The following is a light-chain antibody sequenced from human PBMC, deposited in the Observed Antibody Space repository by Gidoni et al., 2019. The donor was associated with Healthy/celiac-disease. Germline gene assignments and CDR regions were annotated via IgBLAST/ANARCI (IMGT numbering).Light chain of an antibody. CDR3: QQSYSTPLT. CDR2: AAS. Sequence: DIQMTQSPSSLSASVGDRVTITCRASQSISSYLNLYQQKPGKAPKLLIYAASSLQSGVPSRFSVSGSGTDFTLTISSLQPEDFATYYCQQSYSTPLTFGGGTKVEIK. CDR1: QSISSY. V-gene: IGKV1-39*01. J-gene: IGKJ4*01.